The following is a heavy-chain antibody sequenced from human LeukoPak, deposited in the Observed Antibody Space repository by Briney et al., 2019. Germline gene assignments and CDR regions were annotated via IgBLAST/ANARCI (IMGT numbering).Heavy chain of an antibody. CDR1: GGSISSYY. V-gene: IGHV4-59*01. CDR2: IYYSGST. Sequence: SETLSLTCTVSGGSISSYYWSWTRQPPGKGLEWIGYIYYSGSTNYNPSLKSRVTISVDTSKNQFSLKLSSVTAADTAVYYCARASPYYDFWSGHPGGYMDAWGKGTTVTVSS. J-gene: IGHJ6*03. CDR3: ARASPYYDFWSGHPGGYMDA. D-gene: IGHD3-3*01.